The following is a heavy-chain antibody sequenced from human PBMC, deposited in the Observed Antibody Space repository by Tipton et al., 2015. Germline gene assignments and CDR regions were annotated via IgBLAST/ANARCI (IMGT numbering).Heavy chain of an antibody. CDR1: GFTFTNYD. J-gene: IGHJ4*02. V-gene: IGHV3-11*01. CDR3: ARDICGGGSCLDY. Sequence: SLRLSCAASGFTFTNYDMNWIRQAPGKGLEWVSSIGRRGRTMYYADSVRGRFTISRDNTRNSLYLQMNSLRAEDTAVYYCARDICGGGSCLDYWGQGTLVTVSS. D-gene: IGHD2-21*01. CDR2: IGRRGRTM.